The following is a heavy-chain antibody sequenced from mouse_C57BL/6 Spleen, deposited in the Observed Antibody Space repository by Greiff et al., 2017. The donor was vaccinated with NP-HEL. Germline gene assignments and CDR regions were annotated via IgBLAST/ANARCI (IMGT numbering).Heavy chain of an antibody. CDR2: INTGGGGT. CDR1: GYAFTNYL. J-gene: IGHJ2*01. V-gene: IGHV1-54*01. Sequence: QVQLQQSGAGLVRPGTSVKVSCTASGYAFTNYLIDWVKQRPGQGLEWIGLINTGGGGTYYTEKFKGKATLTADQSSSTAYMQIGSLTSDDSAVYFCARGIYYIDYWGQGTTLTVSS. CDR3: ARGIYYIDY.